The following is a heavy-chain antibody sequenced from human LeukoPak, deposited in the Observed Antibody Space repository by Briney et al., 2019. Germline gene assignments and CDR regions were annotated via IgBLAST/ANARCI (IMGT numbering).Heavy chain of an antibody. V-gene: IGHV3-30*02. Sequence: PGGSLRLSCAASGFTFSSYGMHWVRQAPGKGLAWVAFIRYDGSNKYYADSVKGRFTISRDNSKNTLYLQMNSLRAEDTAVYYCAKDPHDFWSGYYPDAFDIWGQGTMVTVSS. D-gene: IGHD3-3*01. CDR3: AKDPHDFWSGYYPDAFDI. J-gene: IGHJ3*02. CDR1: GFTFSSYG. CDR2: IRYDGSNK.